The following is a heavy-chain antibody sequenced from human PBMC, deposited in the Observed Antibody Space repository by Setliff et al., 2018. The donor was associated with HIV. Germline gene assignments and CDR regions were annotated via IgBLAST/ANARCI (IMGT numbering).Heavy chain of an antibody. V-gene: IGHV3-23*01. CDR1: GFIFNNYA. D-gene: IGHD6-19*01. Sequence: LRLSCAASGFIFNNYAMSWVRQAPGKGLEWVSVISGSGGSTYVADPVKGRFTISRDNSENTLYLQMNSLRADDTAVYYCTKKGPKGQWLVDLYFDSWGQGTLVTVSS. J-gene: IGHJ4*02. CDR3: TKKGPKGQWLVDLYFDS. CDR2: ISGSGGST.